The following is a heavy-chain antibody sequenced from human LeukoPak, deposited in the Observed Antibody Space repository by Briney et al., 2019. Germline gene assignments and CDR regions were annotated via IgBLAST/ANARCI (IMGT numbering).Heavy chain of an antibody. CDR3: ARDVTPVTL. J-gene: IGHJ4*02. CDR1: GGSISTNF. V-gene: IGHV4-59*01. CDR2: IRYSGNT. Sequence: SETLSLTCTVSGGSISTNFWSWIRQPPGKGLEWIGYIRYSGNTNYNPSLRGRVTISVDTSKNQFSLKLSSVTAADTAVYYCARDVTPVTLWGQGTLVTVSS. D-gene: IGHD3-16*01.